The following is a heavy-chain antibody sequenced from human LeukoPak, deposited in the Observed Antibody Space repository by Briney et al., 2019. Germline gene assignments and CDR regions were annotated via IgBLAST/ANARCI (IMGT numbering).Heavy chain of an antibody. CDR1: GYSISSGYY. J-gene: IGHJ5*02. CDR3: ASLLAARFSWFDP. V-gene: IGHV4-38-2*01. D-gene: IGHD6-6*01. CDR2: IYQSGST. Sequence: PSETLSLTCAVSGYSISSGYYWGWIRPPPGKGLEWIGHIYQSGSTYYNPSLKSRVTISVDTSKNQFSLKLSSVTAADTAVYYCASLLAARFSWFDPWGRGTLVTVSS.